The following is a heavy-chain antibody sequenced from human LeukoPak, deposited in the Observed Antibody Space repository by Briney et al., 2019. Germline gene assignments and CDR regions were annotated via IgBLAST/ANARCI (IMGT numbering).Heavy chain of an antibody. D-gene: IGHD6-19*01. J-gene: IGHJ6*03. CDR1: GGSIRSSYY. CDR2: IYYTGST. CDR3: ARISSDWPHYYMDV. Sequence: SETLFLTCTVSGGSIRSSYYWGWIRQPPGKGLEWIGSIYYTGSTYYIPSLKSRVTISVDTSKNQFFLKLNSVTAADTAVYYCARISSDWPHYYMDVWXXXTTVTVSS. V-gene: IGHV4-39*01.